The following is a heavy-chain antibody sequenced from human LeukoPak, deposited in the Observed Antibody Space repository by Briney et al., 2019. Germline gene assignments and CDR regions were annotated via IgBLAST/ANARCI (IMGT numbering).Heavy chain of an antibody. V-gene: IGHV1-58*01. CDR1: GFTFATSA. CDR2: IVVGSNNT. D-gene: IGHD6-19*01. CDR3: AAPGYSSGWYGL. Sequence: SVKVSCKASGFTFATSAVQWVRQARGQRLEWIGWIVVGSNNTNYAQKFQERATITRDLSTGTAYMELSSLRPEDTAVYYCAAPGYSSGWYGLWGQGTLVTVSS. J-gene: IGHJ4*02.